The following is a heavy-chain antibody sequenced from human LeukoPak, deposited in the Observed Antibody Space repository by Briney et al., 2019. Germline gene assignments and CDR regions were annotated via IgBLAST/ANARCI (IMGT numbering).Heavy chain of an antibody. CDR1: GYTFTSYD. J-gene: IGHJ6*02. D-gene: IGHD2-2*01. V-gene: IGHV1-8*01. CDR2: MNPNSGNT. CDR3: ARVGWEYQPLGAYYYYGMDV. Sequence: GASVKVSCKASGYTFTSYDINWVRQATGQGLEWMGWMNPNSGNTGYAQKFQGRVTMTRNTSISTAYMELSSLRSEDTAVYYCARVGWEYQPLGAYYYYGMDVWGQGTTVTVSS.